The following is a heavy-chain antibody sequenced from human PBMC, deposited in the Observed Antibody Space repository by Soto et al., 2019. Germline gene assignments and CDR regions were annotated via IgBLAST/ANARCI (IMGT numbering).Heavy chain of an antibody. V-gene: IGHV3-30-3*01. CDR1: GFTFSSYA. CDR3: ARDAAALGYCSGGSCSYFDY. D-gene: IGHD2-15*01. CDR2: ISYDGSNK. Sequence: QVQLVESGGGVVQPGRSLRLSCAASGFTFSSYAMHWVRQAPGKGLEWVAVISYDGSNKYYADSVKGRFTISRDNSKNTXYXXMNSLRAEDTAVYYCARDAAALGYCSGGSCSYFDYWGQGTLVTVSS. J-gene: IGHJ4*02.